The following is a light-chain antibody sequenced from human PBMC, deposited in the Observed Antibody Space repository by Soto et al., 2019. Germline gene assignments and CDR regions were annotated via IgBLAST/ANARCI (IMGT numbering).Light chain of an antibody. CDR2: GAS. CDR1: RSVNNNY. J-gene: IGKJ1*01. CDR3: HQHGGSPET. Sequence: EIVFTQSPVTLSLSPGERATLSCRASRSVNNNYLAWYQQKPGQAPRLLIFGASSRATGIPDRFIGSGSGTEFILTISRLEPDDFAIYHCHQHGGSPETFGQGTRWIS. V-gene: IGKV3-20*01.